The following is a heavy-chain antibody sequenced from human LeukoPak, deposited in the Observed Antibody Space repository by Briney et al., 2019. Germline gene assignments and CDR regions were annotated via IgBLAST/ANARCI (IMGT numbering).Heavy chain of an antibody. CDR2: IHRSGSP. D-gene: IGHD3-10*01. Sequence: PSETLSLTCTVSLDSTTSNFWSWVRQPPGKGLEWIGEIHRSGSPNYNPSLQSRVTISIDRSRNKIALGVSSLTAADTAVYYCAREILGVFNPGAYWGQETLVTVS. CDR3: AREILGVFNPGAY. V-gene: IGHV4-59*12. J-gene: IGHJ4*02. CDR1: LDSTTSNF.